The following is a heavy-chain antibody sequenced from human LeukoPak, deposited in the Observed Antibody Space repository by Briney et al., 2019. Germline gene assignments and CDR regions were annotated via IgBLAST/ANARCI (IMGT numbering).Heavy chain of an antibody. J-gene: IGHJ6*03. CDR1: GGSTGGGDYSISSGGYY. CDR2: IHQRGST. V-gene: IGHV4-30-2*01. CDR3: ARIHFQFYYMDV. D-gene: IGHD2/OR15-2a*01. Sequence: SETLSLTCSVSGGSTGGGDYSISSGGYYWRWVRQPPGKGLEWIGHIHQRGSTYYNPSLKSRVTISVDRPKNQVSLKLIAMTAADTAVYYCARIHFQFYYMDVWGKGTTVTVSS.